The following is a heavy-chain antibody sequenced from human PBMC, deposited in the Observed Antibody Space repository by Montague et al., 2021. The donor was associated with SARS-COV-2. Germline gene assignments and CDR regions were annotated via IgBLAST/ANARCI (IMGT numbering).Heavy chain of an antibody. CDR2: IDWDDDK. J-gene: IGHJ5*02. CDR1: GFSLITAGVS. V-gene: IGHV2-70*11. CDR3: ARLAAPGTKDWCDP. Sequence: PALVKPTQTLTLTCTLSGFSLITAGVSVAWIRQSPGKPLEWLARIDWDDDKYYTTSLQTRLTISKDTSKDQVVLTMTNMDPADTAMYYCARLAAPGTKDWCDPWGQGVLVTVSS. D-gene: IGHD6-13*01.